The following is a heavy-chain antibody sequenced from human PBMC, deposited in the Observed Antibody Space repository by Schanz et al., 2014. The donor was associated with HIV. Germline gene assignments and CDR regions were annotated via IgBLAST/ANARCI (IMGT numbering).Heavy chain of an antibody. D-gene: IGHD7-27*01. CDR2: IKSDGSST. CDR3: ASLETGATYYYYYYMDV. V-gene: IGHV3-74*01. Sequence: EVRLVESGGGLVQPGGSLRLSCAASGFTFSSYWMHWVRQAPGKGLVWVSRIKSDGSSTSYADSVKGRFTISRDNAKNTLYLQMNSLRAEDTAVYYCASLETGATYYYYYYMDVWGQGTTVTVSS. J-gene: IGHJ6*02. CDR1: GFTFSSYW.